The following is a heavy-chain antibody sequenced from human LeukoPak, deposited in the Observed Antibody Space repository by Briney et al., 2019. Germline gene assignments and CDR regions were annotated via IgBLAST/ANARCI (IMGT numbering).Heavy chain of an antibody. CDR2: ISGSGGNT. J-gene: IGHJ4*02. V-gene: IGHV3-23*01. Sequence: GGSLRLSCAASGFTFSSYAMNWVRQAPGKGLEWVSIISGSGGNTYYTDSVQGRFTISRDNFKNTVYLQMNSPRAEDTAVYYCAKGSDYGYYFDSWGQGTLATVSS. D-gene: IGHD4-17*01. CDR1: GFTFSSYA. CDR3: AKGSDYGYYFDS.